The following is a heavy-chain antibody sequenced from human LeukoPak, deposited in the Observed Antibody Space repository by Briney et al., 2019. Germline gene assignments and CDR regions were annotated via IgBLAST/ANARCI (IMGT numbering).Heavy chain of an antibody. D-gene: IGHD3-10*01. J-gene: IGHJ4*02. V-gene: IGHV4-30-4*01. CDR1: GGSISSGDYY. CDR3: ARVLLWFGELFHPYFDY. Sequence: PSETLSLTCTVSGGSISSGDYYWSWIRQPPGKGLEWIGYIYYSGSTYYNPSLKSRVTISVDTSKNQFSLKLSSVTAADTAVYYCARVLLWFGELFHPYFDYWGQGTLVTVSS. CDR2: IYYSGST.